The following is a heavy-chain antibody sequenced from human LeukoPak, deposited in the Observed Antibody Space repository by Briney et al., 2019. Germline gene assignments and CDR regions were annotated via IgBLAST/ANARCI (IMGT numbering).Heavy chain of an antibody. J-gene: IGHJ4*02. CDR2: ISAYNGNT. CDR3: ARVLIVVSSGWYRD. Sequence: ASVKVSCKASGYTFTSYGISWVRQAPGQGLEWMGWISAYNGNTNYAQKLQGRVTMTTDTSTSTAYMELRSLRSDDTAVYYCARVLIVVSSGWYRDWGQGTLVTVSS. D-gene: IGHD6-19*01. CDR1: GYTFTSYG. V-gene: IGHV1-18*01.